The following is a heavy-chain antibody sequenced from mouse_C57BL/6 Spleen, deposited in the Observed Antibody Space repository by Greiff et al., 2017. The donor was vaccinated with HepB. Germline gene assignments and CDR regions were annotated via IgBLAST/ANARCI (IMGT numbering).Heavy chain of an antibody. D-gene: IGHD2-1*01. CDR2: INPNNGGT. V-gene: IGHV1-26*01. Sequence: EVQLQQSGPELVKPGASVKISCKASGYTFTDYYMNWVKQSHGKSLEWIGDINPNNGGTSYNQKFKGKATLTVDKSSSTAYMELRSLTSEDSAVYYCAGHGNYYWYFDVWGTGTTVTVSS. J-gene: IGHJ1*03. CDR3: AGHGNYYWYFDV. CDR1: GYTFTDYY.